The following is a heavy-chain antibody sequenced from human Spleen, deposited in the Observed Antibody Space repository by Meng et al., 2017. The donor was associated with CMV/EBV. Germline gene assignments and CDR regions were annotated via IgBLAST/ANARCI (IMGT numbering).Heavy chain of an antibody. CDR3: ARDSRGGWFGEISYYYYGMDV. D-gene: IGHD3-10*01. J-gene: IGHJ6*02. Sequence: GGSLRLSCVASGFTFSGYWMSWVRQAPGKGLEWVSVIYSGGTTYYSDSVKGRFTISRDNSKNTLYLQMNSLRAEDTAVYYCARDSRGGWFGEISYYYYGMDVWGQGTTVTVSS. V-gene: IGHV3-53*01. CDR2: IYSGGTT. CDR1: GFTFSGYW.